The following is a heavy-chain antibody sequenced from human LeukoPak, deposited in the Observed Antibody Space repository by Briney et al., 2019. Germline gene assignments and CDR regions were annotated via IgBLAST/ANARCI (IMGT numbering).Heavy chain of an antibody. Sequence: GGSLRLSCAASGFTFSSYEMNWVRQAPGKGREWVSYISSSGSTIYYADSVKGRFTISRDNAKSSLYLQMNSLRAEDTAVYYCARDQFDSSGWFDYWGQGTLVTVSS. CDR1: GFTFSSYE. CDR2: ISSSGSTI. V-gene: IGHV3-48*03. J-gene: IGHJ4*02. D-gene: IGHD6-19*01. CDR3: ARDQFDSSGWFDY.